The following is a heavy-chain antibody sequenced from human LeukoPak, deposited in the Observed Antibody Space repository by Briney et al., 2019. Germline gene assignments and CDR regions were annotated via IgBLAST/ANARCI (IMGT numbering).Heavy chain of an antibody. Sequence: SETLSLTCTVSGGSIGGYYGSWIRQPPGKGLEWIGYIHHSGSTKYNPSLEGRVSMSVDTSKTQFSLKLSSATAADTAMYHCAREGGPYRPLDYSGQGTLVTVAS. V-gene: IGHV4-59*12. CDR2: IHHSGST. J-gene: IGHJ4*02. CDR1: GGSIGGYY. CDR3: AREGGPYRPLDY.